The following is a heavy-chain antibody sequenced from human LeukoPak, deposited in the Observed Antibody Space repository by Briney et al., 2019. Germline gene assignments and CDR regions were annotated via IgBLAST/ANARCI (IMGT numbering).Heavy chain of an antibody. D-gene: IGHD4-17*01. Sequence: PGGSLRLSCAASGFTFSNYAMIWVRQAPGRGLEWVSAIRSGGGNTLYADSVKGRFTVSRDNSKDTLFLQMNNMRAEDTAVYYCARDPSGDYVGAFEMWGPGTKVTVS. CDR3: ARDPSGDYVGAFEM. J-gene: IGHJ3*02. CDR1: GFTFSNYA. V-gene: IGHV3-23*01. CDR2: IRSGGGNT.